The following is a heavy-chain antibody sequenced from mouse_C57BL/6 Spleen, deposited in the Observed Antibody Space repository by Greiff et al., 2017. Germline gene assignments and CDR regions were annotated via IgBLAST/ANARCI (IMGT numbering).Heavy chain of an antibody. V-gene: IGHV3-6*01. Sequence: VQLQQSGPGLVKPSQSLSLTCSVTGYSITSGYYWNWIRQFPGNKLEWMGYISYDGSNNYNPSLKNRISITRDTSKNQFFLKLNSVTTEDTATYYCARGRGYDDGFAYWGQGTLVTVSA. D-gene: IGHD2-2*01. CDR3: ARGRGYDDGFAY. CDR1: GYSITSGYY. CDR2: ISYDGSN. J-gene: IGHJ3*01.